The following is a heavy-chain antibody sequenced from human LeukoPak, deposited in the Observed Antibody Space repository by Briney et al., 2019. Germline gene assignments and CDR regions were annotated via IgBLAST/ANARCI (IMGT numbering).Heavy chain of an antibody. J-gene: IGHJ4*02. V-gene: IGHV3-7*03. D-gene: IGHD3/OR15-3a*01. CDR2: IKLDGSEK. CDR3: ARDQYDTWSRRGNFDS. CDR1: GFTFGKYW. Sequence: GGSLRLSCVASGFTFGKYWMSWVRQAPGKGLEWVANIKLDGSEKKYVDSVKGRFTISRDNAKNSLYLQMNSLRAEDTAVFYCARDQYDTWSRRGNFDSWGQGTLVIVSS.